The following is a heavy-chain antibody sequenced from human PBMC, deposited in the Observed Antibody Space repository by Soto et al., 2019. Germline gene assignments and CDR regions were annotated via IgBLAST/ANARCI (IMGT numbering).Heavy chain of an antibody. D-gene: IGHD3-22*01. V-gene: IGHV1-18*01. J-gene: IGHJ3*02. Sequence: VKVSSKASGYTFTSYGISWMRQVPGQGLERMGSVSAHHGNTSDAQTPQGRVTMPTATSTSTAYMELRSLRSDDTAVYYCARYLLRSYYYVSSPREHYDAFDIWGKGTMAT. CDR2: VSAHHGNT. CDR3: ARYLLRSYYYVSSPREHYDAFDI. CDR1: GYTFTSYG.